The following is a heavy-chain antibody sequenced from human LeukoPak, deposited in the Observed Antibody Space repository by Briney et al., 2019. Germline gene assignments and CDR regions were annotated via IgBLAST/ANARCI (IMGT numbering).Heavy chain of an antibody. D-gene: IGHD3-10*01. CDR2: IYSGST. CDR3: ARDGYGSGSYGWFDP. CDR1: GASITSSY. Sequence: SETLSLTCSVSGASITSSYWSWVRQTPGKGLEWMGNIYSGSTNSHPSFESRVTVSLATSKNQISLRLTSVTAADTALYYCARDGYGSGSYGWFDPWGQGTLVTVSS. V-gene: IGHV4-59*01. J-gene: IGHJ5*02.